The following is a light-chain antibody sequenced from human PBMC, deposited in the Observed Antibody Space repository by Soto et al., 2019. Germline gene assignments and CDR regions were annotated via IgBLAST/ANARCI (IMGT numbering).Light chain of an antibody. CDR3: QDYGSSRT. Sequence: EIVLTQSPGTLSLSPGERATLSCRASQSVSSSYLAWYQQKPGQASWLLFYGASRRATGIPDRFSGSGSGTDFTLTISRLEPDDFAVYYCQDYGSSRTFGQGTKVDIK. CDR1: QSVSSSY. CDR2: GAS. J-gene: IGKJ1*01. V-gene: IGKV3-20*01.